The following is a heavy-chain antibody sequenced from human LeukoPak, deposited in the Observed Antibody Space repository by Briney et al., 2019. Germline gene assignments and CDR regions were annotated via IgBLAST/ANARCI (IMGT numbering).Heavy chain of an antibody. CDR1: GGSIITTNW. J-gene: IGHJ4*02. CDR2: VHLNGAT. D-gene: IGHD1-26*01. V-gene: IGHV4-4*02. Sequence: PSGTLSLSCGVSGGSIITTNWWSWVRQPPGKGLEWIGEVHLNGATNYNPSLESRVSMSIDKSKNQLSLKLSSVTAADTATYYCTRESGAFSPFGFWGQGTLVTVSS. CDR3: TRESGAFSPFGF.